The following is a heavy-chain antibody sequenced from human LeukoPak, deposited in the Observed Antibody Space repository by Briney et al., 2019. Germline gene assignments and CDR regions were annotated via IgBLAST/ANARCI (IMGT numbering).Heavy chain of an antibody. CDR2: ISSSSSTI. Sequence: GGSLRLSCAASGFTFSSYSMNWVRQAPGKGLEWVSYISSSSSTIYYADSVKGRFAISRDNARNSLYLQMNSLRAEDTAIYYCARAEALKFRDFDYWGQGTLVTVSS. CDR1: GFTFSSYS. J-gene: IGHJ4*02. V-gene: IGHV3-48*04. CDR3: ARAEALKFRDFDY.